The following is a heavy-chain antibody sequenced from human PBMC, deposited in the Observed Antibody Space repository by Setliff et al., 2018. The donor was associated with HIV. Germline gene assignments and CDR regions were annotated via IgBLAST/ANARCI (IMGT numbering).Heavy chain of an antibody. J-gene: IGHJ4*02. Sequence: ASVKVSCKASGYIFSNFAMHWVRQVPGPRLEWMGWINAGDGNTKYSQNIQGRVSITRDTSATTVYMELSRLRSEDTAVYYCARDGAFVWGTYRYQGFDRWGQGTLVTVSS. V-gene: IGHV1-3*01. CDR2: INAGDGNT. D-gene: IGHD3-16*02. CDR1: GYIFSNFA. CDR3: ARDGAFVWGTYRYQGFDR.